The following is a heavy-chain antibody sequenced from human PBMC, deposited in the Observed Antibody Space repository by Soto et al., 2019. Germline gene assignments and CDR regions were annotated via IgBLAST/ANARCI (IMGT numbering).Heavy chain of an antibody. Sequence: PGGSLRLSCAASGFTFSNYAVTWVRQAPGKGLEWVSTISGSGGSTYYADSVKGRFTISRDNSKNTLYLQTNSLRAEDTSEYYCAKDQGSSWYEIDYWGQGTLVTVSS. CDR1: GFTFSNYA. V-gene: IGHV3-23*01. J-gene: IGHJ4*02. D-gene: IGHD6-13*01. CDR3: AKDQGSSWYEIDY. CDR2: ISGSGGST.